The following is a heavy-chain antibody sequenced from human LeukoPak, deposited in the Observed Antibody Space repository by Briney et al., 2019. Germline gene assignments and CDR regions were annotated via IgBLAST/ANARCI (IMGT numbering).Heavy chain of an antibody. D-gene: IGHD2-21*02. CDR2: IIPILGIA. J-gene: IGHJ4*02. CDR1: GYTFTNYY. Sequence: SVKVSCKASGYTFTNYYMHWVRQAPGQGLEWMGRIIPILGIANYAQKFQGRVTITADKSTSTAYMELSSLGSEDTAVYYCARDDYYFDYWGQGTLVTVSS. CDR3: ARDDYYFDY. V-gene: IGHV1-69*04.